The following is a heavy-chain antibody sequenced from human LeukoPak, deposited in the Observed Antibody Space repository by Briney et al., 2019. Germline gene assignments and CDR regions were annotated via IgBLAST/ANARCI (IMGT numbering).Heavy chain of an antibody. D-gene: IGHD1-14*01. Sequence: GGSLRLSCAASGFLFSRYWMSWVRQAPGKGLEGVANIKEDGSEKYYVESMKGRFTISRDNVKNSLYLQINSLRAEDTAVYYCARDSFETDIDYWGQGTLVTVPS. CDR3: ARDSFETDIDY. CDR1: GFLFSRYW. CDR2: IKEDGSEK. V-gene: IGHV3-7*01. J-gene: IGHJ4*02.